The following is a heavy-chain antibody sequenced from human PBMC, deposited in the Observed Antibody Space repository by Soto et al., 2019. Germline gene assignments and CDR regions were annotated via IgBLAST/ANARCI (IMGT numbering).Heavy chain of an antibody. V-gene: IGHV3-30*18. CDR3: AKWILSATFAPYAMDV. Sequence: QVQLVESCVCVGQPGTSLRLYCASSGLPFNNYAMHWVGQRPGKGLDWVAVIAYDGSNSYYSDFVKGRLTVSRDRSKNTLSLQMNSVRVDDKAVYYCAKWILSATFAPYAMDVWGQGTTVTGSS. CDR2: IAYDGSNS. J-gene: IGHJ6*02. D-gene: IGHD2-2*03. CDR1: GLPFNNYA.